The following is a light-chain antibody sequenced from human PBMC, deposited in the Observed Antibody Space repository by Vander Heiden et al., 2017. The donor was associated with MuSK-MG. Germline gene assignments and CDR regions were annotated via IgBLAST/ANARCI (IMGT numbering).Light chain of an antibody. CDR1: QDISNY. J-gene: IGKJ3*01. CDR2: DAS. CDR3: QQYENLPFT. V-gene: IGKV1-33*01. Sequence: DIQMTQSPSSLSASVGDRVTITCQASQDISNYLNWYQQKVGKAPKLLIYDASNLETGVPSRFSGSGSGTDFTFTISSLQPEDIAIYYCQQYENLPFTFGPGTKVDIK.